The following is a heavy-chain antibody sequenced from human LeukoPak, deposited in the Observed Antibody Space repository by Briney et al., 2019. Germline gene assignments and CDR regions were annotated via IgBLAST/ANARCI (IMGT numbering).Heavy chain of an antibody. V-gene: IGHV3-66*02. Sequence: GGSLRLSCAASGFTVSSNHMSWVRQAPGKGLEWVSVIYSGGSTYYADSVKGRFTISRDNSKNTLYLQMNSLRAEDTAVYYCARDRVVPAAIGNWFDPWGQGTLVTVSS. CDR1: GFTVSSNH. CDR2: IYSGGST. D-gene: IGHD2-2*01. CDR3: ARDRVVPAAIGNWFDP. J-gene: IGHJ5*02.